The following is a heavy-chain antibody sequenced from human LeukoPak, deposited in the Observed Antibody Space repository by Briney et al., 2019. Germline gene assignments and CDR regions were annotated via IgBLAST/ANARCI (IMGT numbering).Heavy chain of an antibody. D-gene: IGHD6-13*01. J-gene: IGHJ4*02. CDR2: ISGGGGST. V-gene: IGHV3-23*01. CDR3: ARYSSRWYEDY. Sequence: GGSLRLSCAASGFTFSSYAMSWVRQAPGRGLEWVSSISGGGGSTFYADSVKGRFTISRDISKNTLFLQMNSLRAEDTAVYYCARYSSRWYEDYWGREPWSPSP. CDR1: GFTFSSYA.